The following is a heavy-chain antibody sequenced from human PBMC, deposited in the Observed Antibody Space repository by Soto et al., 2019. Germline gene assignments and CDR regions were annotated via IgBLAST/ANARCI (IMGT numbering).Heavy chain of an antibody. V-gene: IGHV1-46*01. CDR2: INPSGGST. J-gene: IGHJ6*02. CDR3: ARDHGIRRQLGHYYYGMDV. D-gene: IGHD6-13*01. CDR1: GYTFTSYY. Sequence: ASVKVSCKASGYTFTSYYMHWVRQAPGQGLEWMGIINPSGGSTSYAQRFQGRVTMTRDTSTSTVYMELSSLRSEDTAVYYCARDHGIRRQLGHYYYGMDVWGQGTTVTVSS.